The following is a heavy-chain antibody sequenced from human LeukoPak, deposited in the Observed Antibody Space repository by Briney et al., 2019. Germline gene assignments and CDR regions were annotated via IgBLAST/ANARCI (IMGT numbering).Heavy chain of an antibody. Sequence: PRGSLRLSCAVSGFTFSNYWMHWVRQAPGKGLVWVARINSDGRSTNYGDSVKGRFTISRDNAKNTLYLQMNSLRAEDTAVYYCARVSDWNFYYWGQGTLVTVSS. J-gene: IGHJ4*02. CDR1: GFTFSNYW. D-gene: IGHD3/OR15-3a*01. V-gene: IGHV3-74*01. CDR3: ARVSDWNFYY. CDR2: INSDGRST.